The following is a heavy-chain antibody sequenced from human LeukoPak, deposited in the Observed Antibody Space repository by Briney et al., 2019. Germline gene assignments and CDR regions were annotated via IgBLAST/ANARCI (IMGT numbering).Heavy chain of an antibody. V-gene: IGHV5-51*01. J-gene: IGHJ3*02. CDR1: GYSFTSYW. CDR2: IYPGDSDT. Sequence: GESLKISCKGSGYSFTSYWIGWVRQMPGKGLEWMGIIYPGDSDTRYSPSFQGQVTISADKSISTAYLQWSSLKASDTAMYYCARTFPYCSGGSCYGDAFDIWGQGTMVTVSS. CDR3: ARTFPYCSGGSCYGDAFDI. D-gene: IGHD2-15*01.